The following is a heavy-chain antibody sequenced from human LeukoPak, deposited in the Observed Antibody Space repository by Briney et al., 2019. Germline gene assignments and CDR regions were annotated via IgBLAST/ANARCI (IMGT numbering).Heavy chain of an antibody. V-gene: IGHV4-39*07. CDR3: ARGGSGYALNWFDP. Sequence: SETLSLTCTVSGDSILTRTYYWGWIRQPPGKGLEWIGSIYYSGTTHYNPSLKGRVTISVDTSKNQFSLKLSSVTAADTAVYYCARGGSGYALNWFDPWGQGTLVTVSS. J-gene: IGHJ5*02. D-gene: IGHD5-12*01. CDR2: IYYSGTT. CDR1: GDSILTRTYY.